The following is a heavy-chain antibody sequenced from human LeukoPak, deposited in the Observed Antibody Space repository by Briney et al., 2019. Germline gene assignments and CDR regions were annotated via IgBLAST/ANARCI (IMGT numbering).Heavy chain of an antibody. CDR3: AKASKEAGDFDFYYFDY. CDR1: GFTFDDYA. CDR2: ISWDGGST. V-gene: IGHV3-43D*03. J-gene: IGHJ4*02. D-gene: IGHD3-9*01. Sequence: GGSLRLSCAASGFTFDDYAMHWVRQAPGKGLEWVSLISWDGGSTYYADSVKGRFTISRDNSKNSLYLQMNSLRAEDTALYYCAKASKEAGDFDFYYFDYWGQGTLVTVSS.